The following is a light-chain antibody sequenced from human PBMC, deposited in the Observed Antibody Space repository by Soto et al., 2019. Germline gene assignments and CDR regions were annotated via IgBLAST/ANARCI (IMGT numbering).Light chain of an antibody. CDR2: GAA. V-gene: IGKV3-20*01. Sequence: EIVLTQSPGALSLSPGARATLSCRASQSVRSSLAWYHQKRGQAPRLLMYGAANRATGIPDRFSGSGSGTDFTLTISRLEPEDSAVYFCQQYNNWPLTFGGGTKVEIK. CDR1: QSVRSS. J-gene: IGKJ4*01. CDR3: QQYNNWPLT.